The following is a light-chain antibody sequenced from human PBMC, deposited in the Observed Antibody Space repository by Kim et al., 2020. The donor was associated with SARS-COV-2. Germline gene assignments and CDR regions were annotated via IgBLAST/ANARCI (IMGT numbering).Light chain of an antibody. CDR2: AAS. CDR3: QQCGSSPIT. Sequence: EVVLTQSPGTLSLSPGERATLSCRASQTVTSGYLTWYQQKPGQAPRLLIYAASRRATGIPDRFSGSGSGTDFTLTISRLEPEDFAMYYCQQCGSSPITFGGGTKVDIK. J-gene: IGKJ4*01. CDR1: QTVTSGY. V-gene: IGKV3-20*01.